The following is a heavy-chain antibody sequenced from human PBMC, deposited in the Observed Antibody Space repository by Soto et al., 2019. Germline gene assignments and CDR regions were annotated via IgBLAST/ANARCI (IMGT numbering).Heavy chain of an antibody. CDR3: ASMYSSSSNAFDI. J-gene: IGHJ3*02. CDR1: GYTFTGYY. CDR2: INPNSGGT. D-gene: IGHD6-6*01. Sequence: QVQLVQSGAEVKKPGASVKVSCKASGYTFTGYYMHWVRQAPGQGLEWMGWINPNSGGTNYAQKFQVRFTMTRDTSITTAYMELSRLRSDDTAVYYCASMYSSSSNAFDIWGQGTMVTVSS. V-gene: IGHV1-2*02.